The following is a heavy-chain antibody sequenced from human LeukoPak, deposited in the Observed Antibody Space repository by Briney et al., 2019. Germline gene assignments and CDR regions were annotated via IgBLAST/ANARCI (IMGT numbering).Heavy chain of an antibody. Sequence: SETLSLTCTVSGGSISGYYWSWLRQPPGKGLEWIGYIYHNAFTHYNPSLRSRVTISVDTSRNQFSLKLTSATAADTAIYYCARDRRCSRYDGGCDQWYFDLWGRGTLVTVSS. V-gene: IGHV4-59*01. D-gene: IGHD5-12*01. J-gene: IGHJ2*01. CDR1: GGSISGYY. CDR3: ARDRRCSRYDGGCDQWYFDL. CDR2: IYHNAFT.